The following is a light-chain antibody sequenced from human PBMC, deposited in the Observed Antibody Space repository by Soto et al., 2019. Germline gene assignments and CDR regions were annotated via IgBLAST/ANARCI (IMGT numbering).Light chain of an antibody. CDR3: QQYGSSPRT. CDR1: QNVGSRY. Sequence: EIVLTQSPATLSLSTGERATLSCRASQNVGSRYLAWYQQKPGQAPRLLIYGTSNRATGIPDRFSGSGSGTDFSLTISSLEPGDLAVYYCQQYGSSPRTFGQGTKVDI. CDR2: GTS. J-gene: IGKJ1*01. V-gene: IGKV3-20*01.